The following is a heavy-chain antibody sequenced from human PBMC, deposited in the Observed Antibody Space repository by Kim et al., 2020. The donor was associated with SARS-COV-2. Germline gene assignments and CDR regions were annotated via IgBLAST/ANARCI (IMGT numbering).Heavy chain of an antibody. CDR3: AGGAYYYDSSGYPYAFDI. CDR2: ISAYNGNT. D-gene: IGHD3-22*01. CDR1: GYTFTSYG. V-gene: IGHV1-18*01. J-gene: IGHJ3*02. Sequence: ASVKVSCKASGYTFTSYGISWVRQAPGQGLEWMGWISAYNGNTNYAQKLQGRVTMTTDTSTSTAYMELRSLRSDDTAVYYCAGGAYYYDSSGYPYAFDIWGQGTMVTVSS.